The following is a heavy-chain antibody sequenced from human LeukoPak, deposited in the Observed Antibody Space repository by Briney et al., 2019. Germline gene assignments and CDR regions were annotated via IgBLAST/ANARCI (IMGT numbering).Heavy chain of an antibody. CDR1: GVSISSYF. V-gene: IGHV4-4*07. CDR3: ARAGTSGGLCDY. D-gene: IGHD1-14*01. J-gene: IGHJ4*02. CDR2: IYTSGST. Sequence: TSETLSLTCTVSGVSISSYFWSWVRQPAGKGLEWIGRIYTSGSTKYNPSLQSRVTISLDTSNKQLSLNLGSVTAADTAVYYWARAGTSGGLCDYWGQGSVVTVSS.